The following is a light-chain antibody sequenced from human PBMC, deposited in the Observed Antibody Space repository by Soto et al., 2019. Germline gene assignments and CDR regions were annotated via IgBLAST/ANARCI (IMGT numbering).Light chain of an antibody. Sequence: DIVMTQSPDSLAVSLGERATINCKSSQSVLYSSNNKNYLAWYQQKPGQPPKLLIYRASTRESGVPDRFSGSGSGTDFTLTISSLQAEDVAVYYCQQYYSTPPFGGGTKVEIK. V-gene: IGKV4-1*01. CDR1: QSVLYSSNNKNY. J-gene: IGKJ4*01. CDR2: RAS. CDR3: QQYYSTPP.